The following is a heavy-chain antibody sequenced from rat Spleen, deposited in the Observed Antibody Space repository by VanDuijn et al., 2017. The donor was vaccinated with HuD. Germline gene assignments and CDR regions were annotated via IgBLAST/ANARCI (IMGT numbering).Heavy chain of an antibody. J-gene: IGHJ2*01. Sequence: EVQLVESGGGLVQPGRSLKLSCAASGFTFSDYNMAWVRQAPKKGLEWVATISYDGSSTYYRDSVKGRFTISRDNAQNTLYLQMNSLRSEDTATYYCTRDRDYSGDVGYYFDYWGQGVMVTVSS. D-gene: IGHD1-1*01. V-gene: IGHV5-7*01. CDR1: GFTFSDYN. CDR2: ISYDGSST. CDR3: TRDRDYSGDVGYYFDY.